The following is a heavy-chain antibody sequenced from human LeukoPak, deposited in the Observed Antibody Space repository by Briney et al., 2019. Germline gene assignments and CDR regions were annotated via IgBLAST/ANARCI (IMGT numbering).Heavy chain of an antibody. CDR3: AREIVASVSRAFDY. Sequence: PSETLSLTCTVSGGSISRDSWSWIRQPAGKGLEWIGHISTSGSTNYNPSLKSGVTMSVDTPENQFSLKLSSVTAADTAVYYCAREIVASVSRAFDYWGQGTLVTVSS. CDR1: GGSISRDS. D-gene: IGHD2/OR15-2a*01. J-gene: IGHJ4*02. CDR2: ISTSGST. V-gene: IGHV4-4*07.